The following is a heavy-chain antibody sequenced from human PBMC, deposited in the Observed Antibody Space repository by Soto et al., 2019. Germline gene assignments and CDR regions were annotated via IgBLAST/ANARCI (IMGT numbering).Heavy chain of an antibody. Sequence: QVQLVQSGAEVKKPGASVKVSCKASGYTFTSHDINWMRQATGQGLEWMGWMNPNSGHTNYAQKFQGRVTMTRDTSISTAYMELTYLISEDTALYYCASDMSTTWGQGTLVTVSS. V-gene: IGHV1-8*01. D-gene: IGHD2-2*01. CDR3: ASDMSTT. J-gene: IGHJ5*02. CDR1: GYTFTSHD. CDR2: MNPNSGHT.